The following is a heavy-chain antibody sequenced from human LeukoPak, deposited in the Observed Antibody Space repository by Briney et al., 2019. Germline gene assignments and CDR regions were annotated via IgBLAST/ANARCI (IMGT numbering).Heavy chain of an antibody. CDR3: ANASSGQYYFDY. V-gene: IGHV3-23*01. CDR1: EFTFSSYA. CDR2: IGGSGSST. D-gene: IGHD6-19*01. J-gene: IGHJ4*02. Sequence: PGGSLRLSCAASEFTFSSYAMSWVRQAPGKGLEWVSGIGGSGSSTYNTDSVKGRFTISRDNSKNTLYLQMNSLRAEDTAVYYCANASSGQYYFDYWGQGTLVTVSS.